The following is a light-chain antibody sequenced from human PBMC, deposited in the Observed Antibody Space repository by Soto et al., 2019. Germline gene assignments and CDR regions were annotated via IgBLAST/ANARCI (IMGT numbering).Light chain of an antibody. CDR3: QQSYSTPYT. Sequence: DIQITQSPSSLSASVGDRVTITCRASQSISSYLNWYQQKPGKAPKLLIYAASSLQSGVPSRFSGSGSGTDFTLTISSLQPEDFATYYCQQSYSTPYTVGQGTKVDIK. CDR2: AAS. J-gene: IGKJ2*01. V-gene: IGKV1-39*01. CDR1: QSISSY.